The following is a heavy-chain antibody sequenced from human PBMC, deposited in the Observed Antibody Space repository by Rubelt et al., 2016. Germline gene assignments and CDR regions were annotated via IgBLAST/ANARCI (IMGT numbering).Heavy chain of an antibody. D-gene: IGHD6-13*01. V-gene: IGHV3-21*04. CDR3: ARKGNSRKFDY. Sequence: VQLVESGGGLVKPGRSLRLSCAASDFTFSTYTMIWVRQAPGKGLEWVSSISSSSDYIYYADSVKGRFTISRDNAKNSLYLQMNSLRADDTAIYYGARKGNSRKFDYWGQGKLVTVSS. CDR2: ISSSSDYI. CDR1: DFTFSTYT. J-gene: IGHJ4*02.